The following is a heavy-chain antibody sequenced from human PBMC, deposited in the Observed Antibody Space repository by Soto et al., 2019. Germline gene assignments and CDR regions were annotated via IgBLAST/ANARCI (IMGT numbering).Heavy chain of an antibody. V-gene: IGHV4-39*01. CDR2: IYYSGST. Sequence: SETLSLTCTVSGGSISSSGYYWGWIRQPPGKGLEWIGSIYYSGSTYYNPSLKSRVTISVDTSKNQFSLKLSSVTAADTAVYYCARQDPYYDILTGYYSGKINWFDPWGQGTLVTVSS. CDR3: ARQDPYYDILTGYYSGKINWFDP. D-gene: IGHD3-9*01. CDR1: GGSISSSGYY. J-gene: IGHJ5*02.